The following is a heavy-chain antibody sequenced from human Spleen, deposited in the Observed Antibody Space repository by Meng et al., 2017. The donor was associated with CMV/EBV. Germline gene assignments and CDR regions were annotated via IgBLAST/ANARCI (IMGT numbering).Heavy chain of an antibody. Sequence: GGSLRLSCAAFGFTFSRYEMNWVRQAPGKGLEWVSSISSSSSYIYYADSVKGRFTISRDNAKNSLYLQMNSLRAEDTAVYYCARVPYRPTTIFGVLYYYGMDVWGQGTTVTVSS. CDR1: GFTFSRYE. J-gene: IGHJ6*02. CDR2: ISSSSSYI. D-gene: IGHD3-3*01. V-gene: IGHV3-21*01. CDR3: ARVPYRPTTIFGVLYYYGMDV.